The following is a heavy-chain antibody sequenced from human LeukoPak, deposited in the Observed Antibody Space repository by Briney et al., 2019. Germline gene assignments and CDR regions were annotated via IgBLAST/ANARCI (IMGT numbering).Heavy chain of an antibody. CDR2: ISSSGTI. V-gene: IGHV3-48*04. CDR1: GFTFSTYS. J-gene: IGHJ4*02. D-gene: IGHD1/OR15-1a*01. Sequence: GGSLRLSCAASGFTFSTYSMNWVRQAPGKGLEWVSYISSSGTIYYADAVKGRVTISRDNAKNSLYLQMNSLRVDDTAVYYCARDQGNWNIDYWGQGTLVTVSS. CDR3: ARDQGNWNIDY.